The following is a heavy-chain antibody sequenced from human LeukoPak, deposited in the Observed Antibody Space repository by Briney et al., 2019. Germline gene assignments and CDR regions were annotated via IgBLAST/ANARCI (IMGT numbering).Heavy chain of an antibody. CDR2: IIPIFGTA. D-gene: IGHD3-22*01. CDR1: GYTFTSYG. Sequence: SVKVSCKASGYTFTSYGISWVRQAPGHGLEWMGGIIPIFGTANYAQKFQGRVTITADESTSTAYMELSSLRSEDTAVYYCATEYYYDSSGYAGAFDIWGQGTMVTVSS. CDR3: ATEYYYDSSGYAGAFDI. J-gene: IGHJ3*02. V-gene: IGHV1-69*13.